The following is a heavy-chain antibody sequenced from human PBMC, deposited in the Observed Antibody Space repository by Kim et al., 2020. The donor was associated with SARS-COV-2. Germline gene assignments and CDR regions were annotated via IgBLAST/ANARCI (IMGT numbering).Heavy chain of an antibody. D-gene: IGHD3-16*02. J-gene: IGHJ4*02. CDR2: INHSGST. CDR1: GGSFSGYY. Sequence: SETLSLTCAVYGGSFSGYYWSWIRQPPGKGLEWIGEINHSGSTNYNPSLKSRVTISVDTSKNQFSLKLSSVTAADTAVYYCARGVIVRWSLPDYWGQGTLVTVSS. CDR3: ARGVIVRWSLPDY. V-gene: IGHV4-34*01.